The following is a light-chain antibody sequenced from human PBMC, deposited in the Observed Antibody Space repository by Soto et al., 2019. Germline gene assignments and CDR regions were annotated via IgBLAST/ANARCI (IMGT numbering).Light chain of an antibody. Sequence: DIQMTQSPSSLSASVGDRVTITCRASQSISSYLNWYQQKAGKAPKLLIFDTSTLQSGVPSRFSGSGSGTEFTLTISSLQPEDFATYYCLQSFNTPLTFGGGSTIEIK. V-gene: IGKV1-39*01. J-gene: IGKJ4*01. CDR1: QSISSY. CDR3: LQSFNTPLT. CDR2: DTS.